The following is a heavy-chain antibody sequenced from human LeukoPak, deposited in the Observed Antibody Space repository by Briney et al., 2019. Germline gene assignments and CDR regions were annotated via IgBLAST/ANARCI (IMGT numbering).Heavy chain of an antibody. V-gene: IGHV4-59*01. CDR2: IYYTGST. Sequence: SETLSLTCSVSGGSMSSYYWSWIRQPPGKGLEWIGSIYYTGSTTYNPSLKSRVTISVDTSKNQFSLKLSSMTAADTAVYYCARGALLWFGDRMEYYFDYWGQGTLLTVSS. CDR1: GGSMSSYY. J-gene: IGHJ4*02. D-gene: IGHD3-10*01. CDR3: ARGALLWFGDRMEYYFDY.